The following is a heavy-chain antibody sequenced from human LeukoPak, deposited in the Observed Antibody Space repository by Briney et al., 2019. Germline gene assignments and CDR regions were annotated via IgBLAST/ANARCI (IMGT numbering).Heavy chain of an antibody. CDR2: LYSAGAT. CDR3: ASGEVGVRKFYSDPFHY. J-gene: IGHJ4*02. V-gene: IGHV3-53*01. Sequence: GGSPRLSCAASGFAVASNYMSWVRQAPEKGLEWVSILYSAGATYYADSVRGRFTITRDTSKNTLNLQMNSLRADDTAIYYCASGEVGVRKFYSDPFHYWGQGTLITVSS. CDR1: GFAVASNY. D-gene: IGHD2-15*01.